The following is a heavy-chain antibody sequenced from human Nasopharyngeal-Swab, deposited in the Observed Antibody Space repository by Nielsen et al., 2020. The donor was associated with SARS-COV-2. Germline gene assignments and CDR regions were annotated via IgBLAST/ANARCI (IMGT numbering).Heavy chain of an antibody. D-gene: IGHD3-10*01. J-gene: IGHJ6*02. CDR3: ARDLLHYYGSGALGGSWYYYGMDV. CDR2: IYYSGST. V-gene: IGHV4-31*03. Sequence: LRLSCTVSGGSISSGGYYWSWIRQHPGKGLEWIGYIYYSGSTYYNPSLKSRVTISVDTSKNQFSLKLSSVTAADTAVYYCARDLLHYYGSGALGGSWYYYGMDVWGQGTTVTVSS. CDR1: GGSISSGGYY.